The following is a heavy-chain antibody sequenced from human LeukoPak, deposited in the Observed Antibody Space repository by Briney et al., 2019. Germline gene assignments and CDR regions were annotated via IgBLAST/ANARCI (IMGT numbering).Heavy chain of an antibody. CDR1: GFTFSSYA. CDR2: ISYDGSNK. D-gene: IGHD6-13*01. CDR3: ARVEQQLVQAADY. J-gene: IGHJ4*02. V-gene: IGHV3-30*04. Sequence: PGRSLRLSCAASGFTFSSYAMHWVRQDPGKGLEWVAVISYDGSNKYYADSVKGRFTISRDNSKNTLYLQMNSLRAEDTAVYYCARVEQQLVQAADYWGQGTLVTVSS.